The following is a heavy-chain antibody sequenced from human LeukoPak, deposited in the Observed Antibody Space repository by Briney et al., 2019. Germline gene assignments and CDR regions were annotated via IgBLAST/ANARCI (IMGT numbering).Heavy chain of an antibody. CDR3: ARGAGRSWFDD. J-gene: IGHJ4*02. CDR2: INPNNGGT. V-gene: IGHV1-2*02. D-gene: IGHD6-13*01. Sequence: ASVKVSCKASGYTFTGYYIHWVRQAPGQGLEWMGWINPNNGGTDCAQKFQGRVTMTRDTSISTVYTELSRLTSDDTAVYYCARGAGRSWFDDWGQGTLVTVSS. CDR1: GYTFTGYY.